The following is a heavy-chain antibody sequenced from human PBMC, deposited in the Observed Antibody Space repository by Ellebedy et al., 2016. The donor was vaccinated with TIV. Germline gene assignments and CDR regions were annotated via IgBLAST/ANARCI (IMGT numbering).Heavy chain of an antibody. CDR2: INTDGSTT. D-gene: IGHD3-9*01. J-gene: IGHJ4*02. CDR1: GFTFSSYW. V-gene: IGHV3-74*01. CDR3: AKDRLQRYFDWLSRPYYFDY. Sequence: PGGSLRLSCAASGFTFSSYWMHWVRQAPGKGLVWVSHINTDGSTTNYADSVKGRFTISRDNSKNTLYLQMNSLRAEDTAVYYCAKDRLQRYFDWLSRPYYFDYWGQGTLVTVSS.